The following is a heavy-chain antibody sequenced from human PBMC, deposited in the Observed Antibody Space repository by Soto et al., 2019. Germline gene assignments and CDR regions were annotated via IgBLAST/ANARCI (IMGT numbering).Heavy chain of an antibody. CDR3: ARVVSGSYLDY. CDR2: IYYSGTT. V-gene: IGHV4-31*03. CDR1: GGTITTGGHF. J-gene: IGHJ4*02. D-gene: IGHD1-26*01. Sequence: QVQLQESGPGLAKASQTLALTCTVSGGTITTGGHFWSWSRQYPGKGQEWIGYIYYSGTTHYNPTLMSRVTISIDTSKNQFSLNLSSVSSADTAGYYCARVVSGSYLDYWGQGTLVTVSS.